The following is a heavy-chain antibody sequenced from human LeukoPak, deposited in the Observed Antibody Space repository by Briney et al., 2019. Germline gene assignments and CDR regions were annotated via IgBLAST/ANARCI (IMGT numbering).Heavy chain of an antibody. CDR3: AKDTQPHTVVTNRFDY. D-gene: IGHD4-23*01. J-gene: IGHJ4*02. CDR2: ISWNSGSV. Sequence: PGRSLRLSCAASGFTFDDYAMHWVRQAPGKGLEWVSGISWNSGSVGYADSVKGRFTISRDNAKNSLYLQTNSLRAEDTALYYCAKDTQPHTVVTNRFDYWGQGTLVTVSS. V-gene: IGHV3-9*01. CDR1: GFTFDDYA.